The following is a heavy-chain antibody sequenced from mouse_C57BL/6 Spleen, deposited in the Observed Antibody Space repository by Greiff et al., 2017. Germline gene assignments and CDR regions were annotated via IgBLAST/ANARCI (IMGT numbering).Heavy chain of an antibody. V-gene: IGHV1-72*01. Sequence: QVQLQQPGAELVKPGASVKLSCKASGYTFTSYWMHWVKQRPGRGLEWLGRIDPNSGGTKYNEKFKSKATLTVDKPASTAYMQLSSLTSYDSAVYYCARGRGYDGYLYAMDYWGQGTSVTVSS. CDR2: IDPNSGGT. CDR3: ARGRGYDGYLYAMDY. D-gene: IGHD2-3*01. CDR1: GYTFTSYW. J-gene: IGHJ4*01.